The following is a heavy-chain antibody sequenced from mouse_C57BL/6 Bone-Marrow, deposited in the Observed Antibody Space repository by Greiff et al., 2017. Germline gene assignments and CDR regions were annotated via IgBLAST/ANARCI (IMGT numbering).Heavy chain of an antibody. CDR2: IYPRSGNT. V-gene: IGHV1-81*01. CDR1: GYTFTSYG. CDR3: AGRAY. J-gene: IGHJ3*01. Sequence: VQLQQSGAELARPGASVKLSCKASGYTFTSYGISWVKQRTGQGLEWIGEIYPRSGNTYYNEKFKGKATLTADKSSSTAYMELRSLTSEDSAVYFGAGRAYWGQGTLVTVSA.